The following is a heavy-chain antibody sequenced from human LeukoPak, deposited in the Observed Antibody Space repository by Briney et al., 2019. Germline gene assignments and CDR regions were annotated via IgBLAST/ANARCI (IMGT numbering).Heavy chain of an antibody. CDR2: IDDSGNT. D-gene: IGHD2-2*01. Sequence: SETLSLTCFVSGGSMKNSYWTWIRQAPGKGLEWIGNIDDSGNTNYSPSLKSRVTISLDTSKNPFPLRVTSVTAADTALFFCARDSSPSALPYMDVWGKGTTVTVSS. CDR1: GGSMKNSY. CDR3: ARDSSPSALPYMDV. V-gene: IGHV4-59*01. J-gene: IGHJ6*03.